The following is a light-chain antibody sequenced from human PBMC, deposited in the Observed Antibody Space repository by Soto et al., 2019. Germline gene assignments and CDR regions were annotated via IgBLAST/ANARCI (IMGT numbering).Light chain of an antibody. V-gene: IGLV2-14*03. J-gene: IGLJ2*01. CDR1: SSDVGNSNY. CDR2: DVT. Sequence: QSALTQPASVSGSPGQSITISCTGTSSDVGNSNYVSWYQHRPGEAPQLMIYDVTSRPSGVSDRFSGSKSGNTASLTISGLQAEDEGDYYCSSFTSTTHVLFGGGTKLTVL. CDR3: SSFTSTTHVL.